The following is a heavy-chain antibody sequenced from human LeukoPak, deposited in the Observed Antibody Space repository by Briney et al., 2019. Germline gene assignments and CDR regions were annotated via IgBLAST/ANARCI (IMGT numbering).Heavy chain of an antibody. CDR1: GFTFDGYA. D-gene: IGHD3-10*01. CDR3: AKSYGSGSHYTLDY. Sequence: PGGSLRLSCAASGFTFDGYAMHWVRQAPGKGLEWVSGISWNSGSIGYADSVKGRFTISRDNAKNSLYLQMNSLRAEDTALYYCAKSYGSGSHYTLDYWGQGTLVAVSS. V-gene: IGHV3-9*01. J-gene: IGHJ4*02. CDR2: ISWNSGSI.